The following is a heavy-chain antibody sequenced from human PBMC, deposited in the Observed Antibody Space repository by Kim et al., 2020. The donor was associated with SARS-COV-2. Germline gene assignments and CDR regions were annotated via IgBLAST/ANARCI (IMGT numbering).Heavy chain of an antibody. CDR1: GFTFSTYW. V-gene: IGHV3-7*01. D-gene: IGHD4-17*01. CDR2: IHQGGTEK. J-gene: IGHJ4*02. Sequence: GGSLRLSCAASGFTFSTYWMTWVRQAPGKGLEWVANIHQGGTEKYYVDSVKGRFTISRDNAKNSLCLDVNSLRVEDTAVYYCARTHYGDYVWGQGTLVTVSS. CDR3: ARTHYGDYV.